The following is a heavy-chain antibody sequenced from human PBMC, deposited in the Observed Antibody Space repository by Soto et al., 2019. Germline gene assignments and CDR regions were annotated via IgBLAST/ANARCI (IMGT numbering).Heavy chain of an antibody. V-gene: IGHV1-18*01. CDR1: GYTFTNYG. Sequence: SVKGSCETSGYTFTNYGISWVRQAPGQGLEWMGWISADNGNTNYARNLQGRVTMTTDTSTGTSYMVLRSLTSDDTAVYYCARRGVLPDYWGQGTLVTVSS. D-gene: IGHD3-10*01. CDR3: ARRGVLPDY. CDR2: ISADNGNT. J-gene: IGHJ4*02.